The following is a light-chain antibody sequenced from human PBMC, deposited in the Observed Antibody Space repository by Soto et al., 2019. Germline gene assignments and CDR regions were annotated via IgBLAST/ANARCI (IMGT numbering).Light chain of an antibody. CDR2: DVS. Sequence: DIQMAQSPSILSASVGDRVTITCRASQSIPGWLAWYQVKPGKAPKLLIYDVSMSGSGVPSRFSGSGSGTDFTLTISSLQPEDFATYYCQQSYSTPITFGQGTRLEIK. CDR1: QSIPGW. CDR3: QQSYSTPIT. V-gene: IGKV1-5*01. J-gene: IGKJ5*01.